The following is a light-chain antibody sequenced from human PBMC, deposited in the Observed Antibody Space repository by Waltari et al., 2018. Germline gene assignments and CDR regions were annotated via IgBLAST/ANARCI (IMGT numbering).Light chain of an antibody. CDR2: GAS. CDR3: QKYDRLPAT. V-gene: IGKV3-20*01. J-gene: IGKJ1*01. CDR1: QSVGRY. Sequence: EVVLTQSPGTLSLSPGERATLYCRASQSVGRYLAWYQQKPGRAPRLLMYGASSRATGIPDRFSGVGSGTDFSLTISRLEAEDFAVYYCQKYDRLPATFGQGTKVEIK.